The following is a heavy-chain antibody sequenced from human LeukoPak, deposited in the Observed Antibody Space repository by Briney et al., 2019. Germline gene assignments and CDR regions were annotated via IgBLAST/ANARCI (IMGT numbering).Heavy chain of an antibody. Sequence: GGSLRLSCVASGFIFSTHAMSWVRLAPGRGLEWVSTISDSGGSTYYTESVKGRFTISRDNSMSTLSLQMKSLRVEDTALYYCSGGSCIWGLFDSWGQGTLVTVSS. J-gene: IGHJ4*02. CDR3: SGGSCIWGLFDS. CDR2: ISDSGGST. CDR1: GFIFSTHA. D-gene: IGHD2-15*01. V-gene: IGHV3-23*01.